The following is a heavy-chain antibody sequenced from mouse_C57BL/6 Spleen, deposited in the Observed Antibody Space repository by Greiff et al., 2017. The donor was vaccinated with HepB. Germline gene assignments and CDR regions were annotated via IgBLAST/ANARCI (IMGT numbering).Heavy chain of an antibody. CDR2: INPNNGGT. Sequence: EVQLQQSGPELVKPGASVKMSCKASGYTFTDYNMHWVKQSHGKSLEWIGYINPNNGGTSYNQKFKGKATLTVNKSSSTAYMELRSLTSEDSAVYYCARGQFITTVVATDYFDYWGQGTTLTVSS. J-gene: IGHJ2*01. V-gene: IGHV1-22*01. CDR3: ARGQFITTVVATDYFDY. D-gene: IGHD1-1*01. CDR1: GYTFTDYN.